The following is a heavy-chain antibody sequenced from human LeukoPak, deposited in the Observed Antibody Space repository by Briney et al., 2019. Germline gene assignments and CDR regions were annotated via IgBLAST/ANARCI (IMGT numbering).Heavy chain of an antibody. CDR3: AKRHRYSATYYSLSQFRPDES. D-gene: IGHD6-13*01. J-gene: IGHJ5*02. V-gene: IGHV3-23*01. Sequence: GESRRLSCAAAGFTFRNYAMSWVRQPPGKGLEWVSVISASGAITNYADSVKGRFTISRDNSKNTMDLQMNSLRAEDTAVYYCAKRHRYSATYYSLSQFRPDESWGRGTLVTVSS. CDR1: GFTFRNYA. CDR2: ISASGAIT.